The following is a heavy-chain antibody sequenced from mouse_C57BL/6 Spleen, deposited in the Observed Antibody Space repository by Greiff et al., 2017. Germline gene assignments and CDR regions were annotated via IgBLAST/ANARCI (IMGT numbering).Heavy chain of an antibody. CDR2: INPNNGGT. J-gene: IGHJ2*01. CDR3: ARSNDGYDFDY. CDR1: GYTFTDYN. Sequence: EVQLQQSGPELVKPGASVKIPCKASGYTFTDYNMDWVKQSHGKSLEWIGDINPNNGGTIYNQKFKGKATLTVDKTSSTAYMELLSLTSANTTVDYCARSNDGYDFDYWGQGTTLTVSS. V-gene: IGHV1-18*01. D-gene: IGHD2-3*01.